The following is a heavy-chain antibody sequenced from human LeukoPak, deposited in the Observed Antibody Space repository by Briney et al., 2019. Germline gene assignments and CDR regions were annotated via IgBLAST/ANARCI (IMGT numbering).Heavy chain of an antibody. D-gene: IGHD3-16*01. J-gene: IGHJ3*02. CDR3: ARDRVGGWAFDI. Sequence: QPGGSLRLSCAASGFTLSSYWMHWVRQAPGKGLEYVSAISENGVRTYYANSVKGRFTNSRDNSKKTLYLQMDSLRAEDMAVYYCARDRVGGWAFDIWGQGTMVTVSS. V-gene: IGHV3-64*01. CDR2: ISENGVRT. CDR1: GFTLSSYW.